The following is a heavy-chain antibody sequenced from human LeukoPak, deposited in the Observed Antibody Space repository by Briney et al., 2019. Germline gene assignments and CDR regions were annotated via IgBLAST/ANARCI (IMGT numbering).Heavy chain of an antibody. CDR1: GFTFSSYS. D-gene: IGHD3-16*01. Sequence: GGSLRLSCAASGFTFSSYSMNWVRQAPGKGLEWVSSISSSSSYIYYADSVKGRFTISRDNAKNSLYLQMNSLRAEDTAVYYCVSWGGYYYYYYMDVWGKGTTATVSS. J-gene: IGHJ6*03. CDR2: ISSSSSYI. CDR3: VSWGGYYYYYYMDV. V-gene: IGHV3-21*01.